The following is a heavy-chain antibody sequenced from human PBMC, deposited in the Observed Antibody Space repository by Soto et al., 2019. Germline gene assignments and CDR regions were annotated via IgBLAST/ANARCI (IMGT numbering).Heavy chain of an antibody. CDR1: GGSISSYY. V-gene: IGHV4-59*01. J-gene: IGHJ6*03. Sequence: SETLSLTCTVSGGSISSYYWSWIRQPPGKGLEWIGYIYYSGSTNYNPSLKSRVTISVDTSKNQFSLKLSSVTAADTAVYYCAISLSSYYDFCSCYYCFYMYVLGKGTAVSV. D-gene: IGHD3-3*01. CDR2: IYYSGST. CDR3: AISLSSYYDFCSCYYCFYMYV.